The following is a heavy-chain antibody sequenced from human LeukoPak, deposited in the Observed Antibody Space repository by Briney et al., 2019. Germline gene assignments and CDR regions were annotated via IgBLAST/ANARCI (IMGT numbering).Heavy chain of an antibody. CDR1: GFTFSSYS. D-gene: IGHD3-3*01. CDR3: ARIDQYYDFWSGRGYAFDI. V-gene: IGHV3-21*01. Sequence: GGSLRLSCAASGFTFSSYSMNWVRQAPGKGLEWVSSISSSSGYIYYADSVKGRFTISRDNAKNSLYLQMNSLRAEDTAVYYCARIDQYYDFWSGRGYAFDIWGQGTMVTVSS. J-gene: IGHJ3*02. CDR2: ISSSSGYI.